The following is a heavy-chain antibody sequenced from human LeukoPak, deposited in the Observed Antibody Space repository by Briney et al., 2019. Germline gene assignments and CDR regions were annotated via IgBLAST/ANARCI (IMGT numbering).Heavy chain of an antibody. CDR2: IIPIFGTA. CDR1: GGTFSSYA. V-gene: IGHV1-69*13. J-gene: IGHJ4*02. CDR3: ARDKQYSSGWYGY. D-gene: IGHD6-19*01. Sequence: SVKVSCKASGGTFSSYAISWVRQAPGQGLEWMGGIIPIFGTANYAQKFQGRVTIIADESTSTAYMELRSLRSDDTAVYYCARDKQYSSGWYGYWGQGTLVTVSS.